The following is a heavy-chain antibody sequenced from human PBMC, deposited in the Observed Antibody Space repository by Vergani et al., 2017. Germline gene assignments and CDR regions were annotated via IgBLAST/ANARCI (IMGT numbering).Heavy chain of an antibody. J-gene: IGHJ5*02. V-gene: IGHV4-39*01. Sequence: QLQLQESGPGLVKPSETLSLTCTVSGVSIGSNSYYWGWIRQPPGKGLEWIGTIYYTGTTYYNEAHKSRLTISVDTSKNQFSLNLTSVTAADTAVYYCARGETRTDLFDPWGQGTLVTGSS. CDR3: ARGETRTDLFDP. D-gene: IGHD3/OR15-3a*01. CDR2: IYYTGTT. CDR1: GVSIGSNSYY.